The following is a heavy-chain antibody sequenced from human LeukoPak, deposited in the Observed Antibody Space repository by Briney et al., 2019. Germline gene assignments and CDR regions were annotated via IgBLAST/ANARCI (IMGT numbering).Heavy chain of an antibody. CDR3: ARESEVYAMVY. V-gene: IGHV7-4-1*02. D-gene: IGHD2-8*01. J-gene: IGHJ4*02. CDR1: GYTFTGYY. CDR2: INTNTGNP. Sequence: ASVKVSCKASGYTFTGYYIHWVRQAPGQGLEWMGWINTNTGNPTYAQGFTGRFVFSLDTSVSTAYLQISSLKAEDTAVYYCARESEVYAMVYWGQGTLVTVSS.